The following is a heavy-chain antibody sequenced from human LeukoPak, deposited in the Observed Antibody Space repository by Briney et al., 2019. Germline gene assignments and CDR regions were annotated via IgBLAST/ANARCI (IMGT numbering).Heavy chain of an antibody. CDR1: GGSISSYY. CDR3: AREQRVGAMIY. D-gene: IGHD1-26*01. V-gene: IGHV4-59*01. J-gene: IGHJ4*02. Sequence: SETLSLTCTVSGGSISSYYWSWIRQPPGKGLEWIGYIYYSGSTNYNPSLKSRVTISVDTSKNQFSLKLSSVTAADTAVYYCAREQRVGAMIYWGRGTLVTVSS. CDR2: IYYSGST.